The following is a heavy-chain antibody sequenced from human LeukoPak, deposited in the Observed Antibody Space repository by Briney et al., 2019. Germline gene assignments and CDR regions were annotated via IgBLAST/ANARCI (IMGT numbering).Heavy chain of an antibody. CDR1: GHTFTSYA. J-gene: IGHJ4*02. D-gene: IGHD7-27*01. CDR3: ARESAGDLYFDY. Sequence: EASVKVSCTASGHTFTSYAMHWVRQAPGQRLEWMGWINAGNGNTKYSQKFQGRVTITRDTSASTAYMELSSLRSEDTAVYYCARESAGDLYFDYWGQGTLVTVSS. V-gene: IGHV1-3*01. CDR2: INAGNGNT.